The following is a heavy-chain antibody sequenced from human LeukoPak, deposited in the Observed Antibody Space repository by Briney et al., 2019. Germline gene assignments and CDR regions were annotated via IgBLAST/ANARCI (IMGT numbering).Heavy chain of an antibody. CDR1: GYTFTSYY. Sequence: GASVKVSCKASGYTFTSYYMHWVRQAPGQGLEWMGIINPSGGSTSYAQKFQGRVTMTRDTSTSTVYMELSSLRSEDTAVYYCASLAGDILTGYREDYFDYWGQGTLVTVSS. V-gene: IGHV1-46*01. CDR2: INPSGGST. J-gene: IGHJ4*02. CDR3: ASLAGDILTGYREDYFDY. D-gene: IGHD3-9*01.